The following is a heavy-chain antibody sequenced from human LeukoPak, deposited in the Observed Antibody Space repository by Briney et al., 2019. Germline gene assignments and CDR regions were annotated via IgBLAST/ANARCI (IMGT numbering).Heavy chain of an antibody. J-gene: IGHJ4*02. D-gene: IGHD2-2*01. Sequence: GASVKVSCKASGYTFTTHSIHWVRQAPGQRLEWLGWINAGNGNRKYSQEFQGRVTMTTDTSTSTAYMELRSLRSDDTAVYYCARALYHTFDYWGQGTLVTVSS. CDR3: ARALYHTFDY. CDR2: INAGNGNR. CDR1: GYTFTTHS. V-gene: IGHV1-3*01.